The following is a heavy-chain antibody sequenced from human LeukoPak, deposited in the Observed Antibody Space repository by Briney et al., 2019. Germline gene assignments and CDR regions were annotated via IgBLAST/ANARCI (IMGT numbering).Heavy chain of an antibody. J-gene: IGHJ4*02. D-gene: IGHD4/OR15-4a*01. Sequence: GGSLRLSCAASGFTFSNAWMSWVRQAPGKGLEWVGRIKSKTDGGTTDYAAPVKGRFTISRDNSKNTLYLQMNSLRAEDTAVYYCARRAGAYSHPYDYWGQGTLVTVSS. CDR2: IKSKTDGGTT. V-gene: IGHV3-15*01. CDR1: GFTFSNAW. CDR3: ARRAGAYSHPYDY.